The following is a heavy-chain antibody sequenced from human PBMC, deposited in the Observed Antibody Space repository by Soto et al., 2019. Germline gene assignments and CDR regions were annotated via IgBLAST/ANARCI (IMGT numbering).Heavy chain of an antibody. Sequence: QVQLVQSGAEVKKPGASVKVSCKATGYIFTNHYIHWVRQAPGQGLEWMGIINPSGGSTNYLQKFQGRVTMTRDTSTSTVYMELSSLRSEDTAVYFCARADYYDSSGFYYDYWGQGTLVTVSS. CDR2: INPSGGST. J-gene: IGHJ4*02. CDR3: ARADYYDSSGFYYDY. D-gene: IGHD3-22*01. V-gene: IGHV1-46*01. CDR1: GYIFTNHY.